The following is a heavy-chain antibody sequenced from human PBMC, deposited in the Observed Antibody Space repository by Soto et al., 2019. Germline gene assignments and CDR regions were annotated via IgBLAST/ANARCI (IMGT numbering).Heavy chain of an antibody. CDR1: GGSFSGYY. D-gene: IGHD6-6*01. Sequence: SETLSLTCAVYGGSFSGYYWSWIRQPPGKGLEWIGEINHSGSTNYNPSLKSRVTISVDTSKNQFSLKPSSVTAADTAVYYCARGGGEASVDYWGQGTLVTVSS. CDR3: ARGGGEASVDY. J-gene: IGHJ4*02. CDR2: INHSGST. V-gene: IGHV4-34*01.